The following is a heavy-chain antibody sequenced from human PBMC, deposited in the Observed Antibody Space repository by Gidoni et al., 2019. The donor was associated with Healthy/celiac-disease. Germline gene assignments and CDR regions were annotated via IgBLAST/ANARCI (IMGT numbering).Heavy chain of an antibody. CDR1: GFTVSSNY. V-gene: IGHV3-53*01. Sequence: EVQLVESGGGLIQPGGSLRLSCAASGFTVSSNYMSWVRQAPGKGLEWVSVIYSGGSTYYADSVKGRFTISRDNSKNTLYLQMNSLRAEDTAVYYCARYSHGFPRKSYFDYWGQGTLVTVSS. D-gene: IGHD5-18*01. CDR2: IYSGGST. CDR3: ARYSHGFPRKSYFDY. J-gene: IGHJ4*02.